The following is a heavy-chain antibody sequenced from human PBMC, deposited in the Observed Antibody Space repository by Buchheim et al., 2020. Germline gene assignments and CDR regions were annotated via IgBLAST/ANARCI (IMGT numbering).Heavy chain of an antibody. V-gene: IGHV3-11*04. J-gene: IGHJ6*02. CDR2: ISTSGSTI. Sequence: QVQLVESGGGLVKPGGSLRLSCAASGFTFSDYYMAWIRQAPGKGLEWVSYISTSGSTIYYADSVKGRFTISRDNSQNTLYLQMNSLRAEDTAVYYCARVHLPYGSGSYYYYGMDVWGQGTT. CDR3: ARVHLPYGSGSYYYYGMDV. CDR1: GFTFSDYY. D-gene: IGHD3-10*01.